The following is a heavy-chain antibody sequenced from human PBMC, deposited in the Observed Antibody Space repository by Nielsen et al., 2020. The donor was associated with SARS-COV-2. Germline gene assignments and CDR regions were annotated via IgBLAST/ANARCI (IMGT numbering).Heavy chain of an antibody. J-gene: IGHJ5*02. CDR1: GGSISSYY. D-gene: IGHD1-26*01. V-gene: IGHV4-59*01. CDR2: IYYSGST. CDR3: ARGGGPGSGSYT. Sequence: GSLRLSCTVSGGSISSYYWSWIRQPPGKGLEWIGYIYYSGSTNYNPSLKSRVTISVDTSKNQFSLKLSSVTAADTAVYYCARGGGPGSGSYTWGQGTLVTVSS.